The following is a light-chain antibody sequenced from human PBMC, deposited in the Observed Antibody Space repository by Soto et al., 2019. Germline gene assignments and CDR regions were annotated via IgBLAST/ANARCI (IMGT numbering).Light chain of an antibody. CDR1: QDIKDE. CDR2: SAS. Sequence: AIQMTQSPSSLSAFVGDSVTITCRASQDIKDEVGWYQQKPGKAPRLLIFSASSLQSGVPSRFRGNGTGTDFTLTISGLQAADFATYYCLQHDSYPWTFGQGTKVEIK. J-gene: IGKJ1*01. V-gene: IGKV1-6*01. CDR3: LQHDSYPWT.